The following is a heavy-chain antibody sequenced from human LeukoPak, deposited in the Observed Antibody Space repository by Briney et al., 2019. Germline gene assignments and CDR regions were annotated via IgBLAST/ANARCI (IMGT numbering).Heavy chain of an antibody. CDR1: GYTFTSYG. D-gene: IGHD1-26*01. V-gene: IGHV1-18*01. CDR2: ISAYNGNT. Sequence: ASVKVSCKASGYTFTSYGISWVRQAPGQGLEWMGWISAYNGNTNYAQKFQGRVTITTDESTSTAYMELSSLRSEDTAVYYCARVYGGSYYYYYYMDVWGKGTTVTVSS. CDR3: ARVYGGSYYYYYYMDV. J-gene: IGHJ6*03.